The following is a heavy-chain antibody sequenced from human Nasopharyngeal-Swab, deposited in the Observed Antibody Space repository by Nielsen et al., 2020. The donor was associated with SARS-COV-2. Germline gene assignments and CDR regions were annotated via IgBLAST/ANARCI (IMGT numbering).Heavy chain of an antibody. CDR3: ASSPKWELLYY. D-gene: IGHD1-26*01. J-gene: IGHJ4*02. Sequence: SETLSLTCTVSGGSISSYYWSWIRQPPGKGLEWIGYIYYSGSTYYNPSLKSRVTISVDTSKNQFSLKLSSVTAADTAVYYCASSPKWELLYYWGQGTLVTVSS. CDR1: GGSISSYY. CDR2: IYYSGST. V-gene: IGHV4-59*06.